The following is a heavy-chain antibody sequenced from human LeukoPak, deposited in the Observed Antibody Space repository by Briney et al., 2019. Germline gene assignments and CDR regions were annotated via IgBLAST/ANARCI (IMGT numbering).Heavy chain of an antibody. J-gene: IGHJ5*02. CDR2: ISAYNGNT. Sequence: ASVKVSCKASGYTFTSYGISWVRQAPGQGLEWMGWISAYNGNTNYAQKLQGRVTMTTDTSTSTAYMELRSLRSDDTAVYYCAREHCSSTSCYLNWFDPWGQGTLVTVSS. V-gene: IGHV1-18*01. CDR1: GYTFTSYG. CDR3: AREHCSSTSCYLNWFDP. D-gene: IGHD2-2*01.